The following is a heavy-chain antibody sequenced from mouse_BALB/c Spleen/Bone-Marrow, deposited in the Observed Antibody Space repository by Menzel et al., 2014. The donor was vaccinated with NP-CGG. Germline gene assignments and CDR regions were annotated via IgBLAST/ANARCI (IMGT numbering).Heavy chain of an antibody. CDR1: GFTFXDYY. CDR3: ARDRNNDIHWYLDV. D-gene: IGHD2-12*01. CDR2: IRNKAKGYTT. V-gene: IGHV7-3*02. J-gene: IGHJ1*01. Sequence: EVQLQQSGGGLVQPGGSLRPSCATSGFTFXDYYMSWVRQPPGKALEWLGFIRNKAKGYTTEYIPSVKGRFTISRDNSQSMLYLQMNTLRAEDSATYYCARDRNNDIHWYLDVWGAGTTVTVSS.